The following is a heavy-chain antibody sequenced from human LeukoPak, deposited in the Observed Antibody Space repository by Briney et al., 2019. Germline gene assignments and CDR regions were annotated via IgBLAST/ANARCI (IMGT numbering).Heavy chain of an antibody. Sequence: GGSLRLSCAASGFTFSSYWMRWVRQAPGKGLEWVANIKQDGSEKYYVDSVKGRFTISRDNAKNSLYLQLNSLRAEDTAVYFCARDKIVGATHFDLWGRGTLVTVSS. CDR3: ARDKIVGATHFDL. J-gene: IGHJ2*01. CDR2: IKQDGSEK. V-gene: IGHV3-7*01. CDR1: GFTFSSYW. D-gene: IGHD1-26*01.